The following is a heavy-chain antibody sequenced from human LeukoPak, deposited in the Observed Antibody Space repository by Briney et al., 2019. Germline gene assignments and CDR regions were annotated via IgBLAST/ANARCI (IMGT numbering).Heavy chain of an antibody. J-gene: IGHJ4*02. D-gene: IGHD6-19*01. Sequence: GGSLRLSCAASGFTASSNYMSWVRQAPGKGLEWVSVIYSGGSTYYADSVKGRFTISRDNSKNTLFLQMNSLRAEDTAVYYCAREATVVAGYFDYWGQGTLVTVSS. CDR2: IYSGGST. CDR3: AREATVVAGYFDY. CDR1: GFTASSNY. V-gene: IGHV3-53*01.